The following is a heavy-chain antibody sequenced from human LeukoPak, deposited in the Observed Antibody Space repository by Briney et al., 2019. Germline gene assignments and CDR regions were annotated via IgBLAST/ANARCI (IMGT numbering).Heavy chain of an antibody. V-gene: IGHV4-59*11. CDR1: GGSLSGHY. D-gene: IGHD3-22*01. CDR3: ASLLANDISGVPDTFNV. Sequence: SETLSLTCSVSGGSLSGHYWSWIRQPPGKRLEWIGYVSYTGRTKYNPSLQSRVTISIDTSKSQFSLKLTSVTSADTAVYSCASLLANDISGVPDTFNVWAKGQRSSSLQ. CDR2: VSYTGRT. J-gene: IGHJ3*01.